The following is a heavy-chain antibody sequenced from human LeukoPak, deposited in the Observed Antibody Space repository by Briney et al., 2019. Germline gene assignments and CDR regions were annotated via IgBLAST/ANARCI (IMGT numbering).Heavy chain of an antibody. Sequence: ASVKVSCKASGYTFSDYYIYWVRQGPGQGLEWMGWINPKTGATNYVQKFQGRVTMTRDTSISTAYMDMSSLRSDDTAVYYCARNLWFGESSDAFDMWGQGTMVTVSS. J-gene: IGHJ3*02. CDR1: GYTFSDYY. CDR2: INPKTGAT. V-gene: IGHV1-2*02. CDR3: ARNLWFGESSDAFDM. D-gene: IGHD3-10*01.